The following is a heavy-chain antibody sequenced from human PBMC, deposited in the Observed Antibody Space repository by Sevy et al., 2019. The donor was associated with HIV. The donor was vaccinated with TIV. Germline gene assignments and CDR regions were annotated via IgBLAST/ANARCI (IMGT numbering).Heavy chain of an antibody. CDR1: GYTFTGYY. CDR2: INPNSGGT. D-gene: IGHD3-22*01. J-gene: IGHJ4*02. Sequence: ASVKVSCKASGYTFTGYYMHWVRQAPGQGLEWMGWINPNSGGTNYAQTFQGRVTMTRDTSISTAYMELSRLRSDDTAVYYFARANMIVVVITREFDYWGQGTLVTVSS. CDR3: ARANMIVVVITREFDY. V-gene: IGHV1-2*02.